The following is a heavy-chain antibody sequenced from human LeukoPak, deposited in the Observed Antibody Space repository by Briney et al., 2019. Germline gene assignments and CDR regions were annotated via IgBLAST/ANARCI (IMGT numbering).Heavy chain of an antibody. CDR1: GGSISSYY. CDR3: ARGGSGISNAFDT. V-gene: IGHV4-59*01. J-gene: IGHJ3*02. D-gene: IGHD3-10*01. Sequence: PSETLSLTCIVSGGSISSYYWSWIRQPPGQGLEWIGYLYYSGSTNSNPSLKSRVTMSVDTSKNQFSLKLRSVTAADTAVYYCARGGSGISNAFDTWGQGTMVTVSS. CDR2: LYYSGST.